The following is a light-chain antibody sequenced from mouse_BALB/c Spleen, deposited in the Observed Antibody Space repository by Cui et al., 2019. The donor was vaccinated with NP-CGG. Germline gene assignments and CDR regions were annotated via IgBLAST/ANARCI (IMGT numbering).Light chain of an antibody. CDR1: TGPVTTSNY. CDR3: ALWYSNHWV. CDR2: GTN. J-gene: IGLJ1*01. Sequence: QAVVTQESALTTSPGETVTLTCRPSTGPVTTSNYANWAQEKPDHLFTGLIGGTNNRAPGVPARFSGSLIGDKAALTITGAQTEDEAIYFCALWYSNHWVFGGGTKLTVL. V-gene: IGLV1*01.